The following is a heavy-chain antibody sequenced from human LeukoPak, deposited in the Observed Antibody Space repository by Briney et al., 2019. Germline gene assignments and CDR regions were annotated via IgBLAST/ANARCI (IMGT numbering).Heavy chain of an antibody. CDR3: TTRCSGGSCYSEDAFDI. J-gene: IGHJ3*02. Sequence: GGSLRLSCAASGLTFSNAWMSWVRQAPGKGLEWVDRIKSKTDGGTTDYAAPVKGRFTISRDDSKNTLYLQMNSLKTEDTAVYYCTTRCSGGSCYSEDAFDIWGQGTMVTVSS. D-gene: IGHD2-15*01. V-gene: IGHV3-15*01. CDR1: GLTFSNAW. CDR2: IKSKTDGGTT.